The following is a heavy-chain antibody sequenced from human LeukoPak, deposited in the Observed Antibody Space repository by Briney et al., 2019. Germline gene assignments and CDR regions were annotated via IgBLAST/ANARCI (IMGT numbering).Heavy chain of an antibody. V-gene: IGHV4-4*02. D-gene: IGHD1-1*01. Sequence: SETLSLTCAVSGDSISSNYWWTWVRQPPGKGLEWIGYIYYTGSTNYNPSLKSRVTISVDMSKNQFSLNLNSVTAADTAVYYCGRVTEWNDFDYWGQGTLVTVSS. CDR2: IYYTGST. J-gene: IGHJ4*02. CDR1: GDSISSNYW. CDR3: GRVTEWNDFDY.